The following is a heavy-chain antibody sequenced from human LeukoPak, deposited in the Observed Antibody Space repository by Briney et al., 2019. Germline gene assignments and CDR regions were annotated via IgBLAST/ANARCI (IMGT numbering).Heavy chain of an antibody. D-gene: IGHD3-10*01. CDR1: GFTFSDYY. V-gene: IGHV3-11*04. J-gene: IGHJ6*04. Sequence: KSGGSLRLSCAASGFTFSDYYMSWIRQAPGKGLEWLSYISSSGSGIFYADSVKGRFTISRDNAKNSLYLQMNSLRAADTAVYYCARTAPGSVDVWGKGTTVTVSS. CDR2: ISSSGSGI. CDR3: ARTAPGSVDV.